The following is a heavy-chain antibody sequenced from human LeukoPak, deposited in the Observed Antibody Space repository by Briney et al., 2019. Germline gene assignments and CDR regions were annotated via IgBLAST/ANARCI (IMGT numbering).Heavy chain of an antibody. V-gene: IGHV1-69*04. CDR1: GGTFSSYA. J-gene: IGHJ6*02. D-gene: IGHD4-23*01. CDR2: INPIIGIA. CDR3: ARPPGGEAVTPGGFYYFGMDV. Sequence: SVKVSCKASGGTFSSYAITWVRQAPGQGLEWMGRINPIIGIANYPQKFQGRVTITADKSTSTAYMELSSLRSEDTAVYYCARPPGGEAVTPGGFYYFGMDVWGQGTTVTVSS.